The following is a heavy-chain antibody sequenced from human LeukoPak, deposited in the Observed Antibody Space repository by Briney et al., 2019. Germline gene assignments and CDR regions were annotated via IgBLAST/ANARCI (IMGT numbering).Heavy chain of an antibody. J-gene: IGHJ4*02. CDR3: ARDVSGYDYVGFDY. CDR2: IYSGGST. D-gene: IGHD5-12*01. CDR1: GFTVSSNY. V-gene: IGHV3-66*01. Sequence: GGSLRLSCAASGFTVSSNYMSWVSQAPGKGLEWVSVIYSGGSTYYADSVKGRFTISRDNSKNTLYLQMNSLRAEDTAVYYCARDVSGYDYVGFDYWGQGTLVTVSS.